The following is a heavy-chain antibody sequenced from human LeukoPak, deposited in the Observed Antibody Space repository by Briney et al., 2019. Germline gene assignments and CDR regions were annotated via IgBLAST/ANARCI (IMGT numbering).Heavy chain of an antibody. J-gene: IGHJ3*01. Sequence: SEPLSLPCSLSGGSISSYSGRWIRQPPGKGVEWIGSMYASGSTKYNPSLKSRVIISVDTSKNQFSLKLSSVTAADTAVYYCARHGGETIVDTILHVFDLWGQGTMVTVSA. CDR3: ARHGGETIVDTILHVFDL. CDR1: GGSISSYS. D-gene: IGHD5-12*01. CDR2: MYASGST. V-gene: IGHV4-59*08.